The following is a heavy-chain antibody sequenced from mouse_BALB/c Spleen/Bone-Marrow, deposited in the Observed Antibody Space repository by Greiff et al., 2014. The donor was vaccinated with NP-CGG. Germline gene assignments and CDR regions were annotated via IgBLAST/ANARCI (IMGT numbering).Heavy chain of an antibody. V-gene: IGHV1-87*01. D-gene: IGHD1-1*01. CDR1: GYTSTGYW. Sequence: VQLQQSGAELARPGASVKLSCKASGYTSTGYWMQWVKQRPGQGLEWIGIIYPGDGDTRYTQKFKGKATLTADKSSSTAYMQLRNLASEDSAVYYCARVFYDSTSVYWGQGTTLTVSS. J-gene: IGHJ2*01. CDR3: ARVFYDSTSVY. CDR2: IYPGDGDT.